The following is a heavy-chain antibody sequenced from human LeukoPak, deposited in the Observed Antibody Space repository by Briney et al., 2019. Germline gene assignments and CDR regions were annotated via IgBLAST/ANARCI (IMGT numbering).Heavy chain of an antibody. D-gene: IGHD6-13*01. Sequence: GSLRLSCAASGFSFSSYAMSWVRQAPGKGLEWVSAISGSGGSTYYADSVKGRFTISRDNSKNTLYLQMNSLRAEDTAVYYCAKVGYSSSWTQFDYWGQGTLVTVSS. J-gene: IGHJ4*02. CDR3: AKVGYSSSWTQFDY. V-gene: IGHV3-23*01. CDR1: GFSFSSYA. CDR2: ISGSGGST.